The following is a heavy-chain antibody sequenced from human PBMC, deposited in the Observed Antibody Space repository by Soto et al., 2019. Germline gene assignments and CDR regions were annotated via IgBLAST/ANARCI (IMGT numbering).Heavy chain of an antibody. CDR3: ARGLQYSSSSQEGY. V-gene: IGHV4-34*01. CDR1: GGSFSGYY. CDR2: INHSGST. D-gene: IGHD6-6*01. J-gene: IGHJ4*02. Sequence: SETLSLTCAVYGGSFSGYYWSWIRQPPGKGLEWIGEINHSGSTNYNPSLKSRVTISVDTSKNQFSLKLSSVTAADTAVYYCARGLQYSSSSQEGYWGQGTLVTVS.